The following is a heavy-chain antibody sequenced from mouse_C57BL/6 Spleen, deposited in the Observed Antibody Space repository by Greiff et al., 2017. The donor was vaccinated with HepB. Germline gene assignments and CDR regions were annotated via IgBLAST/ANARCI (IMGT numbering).Heavy chain of an antibody. CDR1: GYTFTSYW. CDR2: INPSNGGT. D-gene: IGHD2-4*01. V-gene: IGHV1-53*01. CDR3: ARTPLYYDYDGYARDD. J-gene: IGHJ4*01. Sequence: QVQLQQPGTELVKPGASVKLSCKASGYTFTSYWMHWVKQRPGQGLEWIGNINPSNGGTNYNEKFKSKATLTVDKSSSTAYMQLSSLTSEDSAVYYCARTPLYYDYDGYARDDWGQGTSVTVSS.